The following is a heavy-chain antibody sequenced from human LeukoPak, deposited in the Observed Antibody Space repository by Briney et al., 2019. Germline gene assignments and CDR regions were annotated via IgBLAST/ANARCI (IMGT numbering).Heavy chain of an antibody. V-gene: IGHV1-2*04. CDR2: INPNTGGT. D-gene: IGHD4-17*01. CDR3: ARGLRLGPFDY. J-gene: IGHJ4*02. CDR1: GYTLTDYY. Sequence: ASVKVSCKASGYTLTDYYIHWVRQAPGQGLEWMGWINPNTGGTNYAQKFQGWVTMTRNTSISTAYMELSRLRSEDTAVYYCARGLRLGPFDYWGQGTLVTVSS.